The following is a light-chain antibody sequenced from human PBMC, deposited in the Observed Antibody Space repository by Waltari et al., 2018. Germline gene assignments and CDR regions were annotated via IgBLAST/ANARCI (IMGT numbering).Light chain of an antibody. CDR2: EAT. CDR1: QSIGSW. Sequence: DIQMTQSPSTLSASVGDRVTITCRASQSIGSWLAWDQQKPGKAPKLLIYEATSVESGVPSRFSARGSGTEFTLTISSLQPDDFATYYCQRYNSYPITFGPGTKVDI. J-gene: IGKJ3*01. V-gene: IGKV1-5*03. CDR3: QRYNSYPIT.